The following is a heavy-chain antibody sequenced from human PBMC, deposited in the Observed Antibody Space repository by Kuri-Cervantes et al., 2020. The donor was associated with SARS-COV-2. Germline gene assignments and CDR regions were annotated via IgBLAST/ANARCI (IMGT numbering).Heavy chain of an antibody. J-gene: IGHJ5*02. D-gene: IGHD2-2*02. V-gene: IGHV4-59*08. CDR2: IHHSGRT. CDR3: ARHLDQCSSTSCYTIWGGLFDP. CDR1: GGSISSYY. Sequence: GSLRPSCTVSGGSISSYYWSWIRQPPGKGMEWIGSIHHSGRTYYNPSLKSRVTISVDTSKKQFSPKLSSVTAADTAVYYCARHLDQCSSTSCYTIWGGLFDPWGQGTLVTVSS.